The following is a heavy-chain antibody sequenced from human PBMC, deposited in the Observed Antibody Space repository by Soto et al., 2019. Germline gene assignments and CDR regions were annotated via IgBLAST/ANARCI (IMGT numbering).Heavy chain of an antibody. Sequence: GGSLRLSCAASGFTFSSYAMSWVRQAPGKGLEWVSAISGSGGSTYYEDSGKGRFTISRDNSKNTLYLQMNSLRAEDTAVYYCANGVQQLVLDYFDYWGQGTLVTVSS. V-gene: IGHV3-23*01. CDR3: ANGVQQLVLDYFDY. CDR1: GFTFSSYA. D-gene: IGHD6-13*01. J-gene: IGHJ4*02. CDR2: ISGSGGST.